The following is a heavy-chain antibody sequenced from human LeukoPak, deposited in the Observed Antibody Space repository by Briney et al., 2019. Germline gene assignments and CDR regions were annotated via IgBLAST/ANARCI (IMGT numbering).Heavy chain of an antibody. V-gene: IGHV4-34*01. CDR1: GGSFSVYY. J-gene: IGHJ4*02. Sequence: SETLSLTCAVYGGSFSVYYWSWIRQPPGKGLEWIGEINHSGSTNYNPSLKSRVTISVDTSKNQFSLKLSSVTAADTAVYYCARGTPYCSSTSCYTRFDYWGQGTLVTVSS. CDR2: INHSGST. CDR3: ARGTPYCSSTSCYTRFDY. D-gene: IGHD2-2*02.